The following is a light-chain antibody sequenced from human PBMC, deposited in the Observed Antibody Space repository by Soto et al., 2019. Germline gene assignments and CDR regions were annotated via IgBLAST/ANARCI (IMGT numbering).Light chain of an antibody. CDR1: QSIDNW. J-gene: IGKJ5*01. CDR2: DAS. V-gene: IGKV1-5*01. Sequence: DIQMTQSPSTLSASVGDTVTITCRASQSIDNWLAWYQQKPGKAPRLLIYDASNLESGVPSRFSGGGSGTEFTLTISSLQPDDFATYYCQQYSDFSPLTCGQGARLEIK. CDR3: QQYSDFSPLT.